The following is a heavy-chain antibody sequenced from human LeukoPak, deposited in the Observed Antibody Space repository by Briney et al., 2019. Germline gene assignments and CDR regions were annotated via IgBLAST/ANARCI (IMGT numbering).Heavy chain of an antibody. Sequence: ASETLSHTRAVYGGSFSGLYWSCIREPPGKGREWSGEVNHCGSTNYNLSLKSRVTIPVDTSKNQFSLKLGSVAAADTAVYYCARSWLSVSLDAFDIWGQGTMVTVSS. CDR2: VNHCGST. CDR1: GGSFSGLY. D-gene: IGHD3-9*01. V-gene: IGHV4-34*01. J-gene: IGHJ3*02. CDR3: ARSWLSVSLDAFDI.